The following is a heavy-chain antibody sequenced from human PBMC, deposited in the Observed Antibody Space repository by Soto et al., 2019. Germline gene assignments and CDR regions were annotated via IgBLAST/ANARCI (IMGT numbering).Heavy chain of an antibody. CDR3: ARNPYSSSWYWFDP. V-gene: IGHV4-59*08. CDR1: GGSISSYY. D-gene: IGHD6-13*01. CDR2: IYYSGST. Sequence: SETLSLTCTVSGGSISSYYWSWIRQPPGKGLEWIAYIYYSGSTNYNPSLKSRVTISVDTSKNQFSLKLSSVTAADTAVYYCARNPYSSSWYWFDPWGQGTLVTVSS. J-gene: IGHJ5*02.